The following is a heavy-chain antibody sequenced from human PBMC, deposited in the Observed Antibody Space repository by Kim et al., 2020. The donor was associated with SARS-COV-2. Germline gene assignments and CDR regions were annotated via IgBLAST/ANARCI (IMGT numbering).Heavy chain of an antibody. CDR2: ISSSSRAI. J-gene: IGHJ4*02. CDR3: ARAVMVRVRVDF. V-gene: IGHV3-48*04. Sequence: GGSLRLSCAASGFTISTYTMHWVRQAPGKGLEWVSCISSSSRAIYYADSVKGRFTISRDNAKNSLDLQMNSLSAEDTAIYFCARAVMVRVRVDFWGQGT. D-gene: IGHD3-10*01. CDR1: GFTISTYT.